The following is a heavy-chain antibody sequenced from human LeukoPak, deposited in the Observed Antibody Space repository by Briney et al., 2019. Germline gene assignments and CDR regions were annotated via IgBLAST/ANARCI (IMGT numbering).Heavy chain of an antibody. Sequence: GGSLRLSCAASGFTFSSYAMSWVRQAPGKGLEWVANIKQDGSEKYYVDSVKGRFTISRDNAKNSLYLQMNSLRAEDTAVYYCARDQEWLDYYDYWGQGTLVTVSS. CDR3: ARDQEWLDYYDY. D-gene: IGHD6-19*01. CDR2: IKQDGSEK. CDR1: GFTFSSYA. V-gene: IGHV3-7*01. J-gene: IGHJ4*01.